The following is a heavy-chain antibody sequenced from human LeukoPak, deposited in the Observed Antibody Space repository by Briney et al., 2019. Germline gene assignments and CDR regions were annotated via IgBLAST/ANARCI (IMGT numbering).Heavy chain of an antibody. Sequence: PGGSLRLSCAASGFTFSSYWMSWVRQAPGKGLEWVANIKQDGSEKYYVDSVKGRFTIFRDNAKNSLYLQMNSLRAEDTAVYYCARYRRGNWFDPWGQGTLVTVSS. CDR2: IKQDGSEK. CDR3: ARYRRGNWFDP. V-gene: IGHV3-7*01. J-gene: IGHJ5*02. D-gene: IGHD3-10*01. CDR1: GFTFSSYW.